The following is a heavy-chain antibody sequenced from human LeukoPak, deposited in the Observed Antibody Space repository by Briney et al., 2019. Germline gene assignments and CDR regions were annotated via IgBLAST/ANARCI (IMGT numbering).Heavy chain of an antibody. Sequence: KSGGSLRLSCAASGFTVSSNYMSWVRQAPGKGLEWISYISTSSGNINYADSVRGRFTISRDNAKNSLYLQMNSLRVEDTAVYYCVREHYYDTRGYYYIPLDYWGQGTLVTVSS. D-gene: IGHD3-22*01. CDR2: ISTSSGNI. V-gene: IGHV3-11*06. CDR3: VREHYYDTRGYYYIPLDY. J-gene: IGHJ4*02. CDR1: GFTVSSNY.